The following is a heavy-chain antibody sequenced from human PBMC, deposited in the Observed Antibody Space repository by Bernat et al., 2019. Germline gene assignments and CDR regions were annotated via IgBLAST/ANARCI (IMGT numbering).Heavy chain of an antibody. CDR1: GFTFSSYA. CDR2: ISGSGGST. V-gene: IGHV3-23*01. Sequence: EVQLLESGGGLVQPGGSLRLSCAASGFTFSSYAMSWVRQAPGKGLEWVSAISGSGGSTYYADSVKGRFTISRDNSKNTLYLQMNSLRAEDTAVYYCAKDNLDDFWSGYTSSAAFDIWGQGTMVTVSS. CDR3: AKDNLDDFWSGYTSSAAFDI. D-gene: IGHD3-3*01. J-gene: IGHJ3*02.